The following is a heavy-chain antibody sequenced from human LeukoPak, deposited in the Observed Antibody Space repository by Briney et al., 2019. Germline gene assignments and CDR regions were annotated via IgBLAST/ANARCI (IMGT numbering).Heavy chain of an antibody. D-gene: IGHD6-19*01. Sequence: GASVKVSCTVSGYTLTELSMHWVRQAPGKGLEWMGGFDPEDGGTIYAQKFQGRVTMAEDTSTDTAYMELSSLRSEDTAVYYCATVAGTKLYFDYWGQGTLVTVSS. CDR3: ATVAGTKLYFDY. CDR1: GYTLTELS. J-gene: IGHJ4*02. V-gene: IGHV1-24*01. CDR2: FDPEDGGT.